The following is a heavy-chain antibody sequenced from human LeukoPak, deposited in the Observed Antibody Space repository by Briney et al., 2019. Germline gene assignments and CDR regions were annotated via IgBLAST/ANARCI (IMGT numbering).Heavy chain of an antibody. D-gene: IGHD3-22*01. J-gene: IGHJ4*02. V-gene: IGHV3-23*01. CDR3: AKGSYYDSSGSFYFDY. CDR2: ISGSGDNT. CDR1: GFTFSSYA. Sequence: QSGGSLRLSCAASGFTFSSYAMSWVRQAPGKGLEWVSGISGSGDNTYYADSVKGRFTISRDISKNTLYVQVNSLGTEDTAAYYCAKGSYYDSSGSFYFDYWGQGTLVTVSS.